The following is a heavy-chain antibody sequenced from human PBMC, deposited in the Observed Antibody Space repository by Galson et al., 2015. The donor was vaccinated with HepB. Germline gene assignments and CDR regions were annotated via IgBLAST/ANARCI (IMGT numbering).Heavy chain of an antibody. V-gene: IGHV3-64D*06. CDR3: VKEHLVTSGYYYDENSLGY. J-gene: IGHJ4*02. CDR2: ISSNGGST. CDR1: GFTFSSYS. Sequence: SLRLSCAASGFTFSSYSMNWVRQAPGKGLEYVSAISSNGGSTYYADSVKGRFTISRDNSKNTLYLQMSSLRAEDTAVYYCVKEHLVTSGYYYDENSLGYWGQGTLVTVSS. D-gene: IGHD3-22*01.